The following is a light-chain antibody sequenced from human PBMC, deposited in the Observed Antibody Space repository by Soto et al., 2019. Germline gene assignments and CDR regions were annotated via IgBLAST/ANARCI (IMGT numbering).Light chain of an antibody. CDR2: DVS. CDR1: SSDVGGYNY. CDR3: CSYAGSYTWV. Sequence: QSALTQPRSVSGSPGQSVTISCTGTSSDVGGYNYVSWYQQHPGKAPKLMIYDVSKRPSGDPDRFSGSKSGNTASLTISGLQAEDEADCYCCSYAGSYTWVFGGVTKLTVL. J-gene: IGLJ3*02. V-gene: IGLV2-11*01.